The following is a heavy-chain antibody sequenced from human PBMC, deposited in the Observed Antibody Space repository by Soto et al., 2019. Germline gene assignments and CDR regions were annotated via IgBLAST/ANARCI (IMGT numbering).Heavy chain of an antibody. Sequence: QVQLVQSGAEVKKPGSSVQVSCKASGDALTNYIFDWVRQAPGQGLAWLGGIIPMFGTPKYAQTFQDRVTISVDVSTGTAYLELTSLRVDDTAVYYCARGRDQPPVGLYFDSCGEGTRVTVSS. J-gene: IGHJ4*02. CDR3: ARGRDQPPVGLYFDS. CDR1: GDALTNYI. D-gene: IGHD1-26*01. V-gene: IGHV1-69*01. CDR2: IIPMFGTP.